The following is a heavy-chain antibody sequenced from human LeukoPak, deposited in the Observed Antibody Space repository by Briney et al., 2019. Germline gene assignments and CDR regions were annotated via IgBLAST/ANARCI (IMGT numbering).Heavy chain of an antibody. CDR2: ISYDGSNK. J-gene: IGHJ6*02. CDR1: GFTFSSYA. D-gene: IGHD3-16*01. V-gene: IGHV3-30-3*01. CDR3: ARGGGLDV. Sequence: GGSLRLSCAASGFTFSSYAMHWVRQAPGKGLEWVAVISYDGSNKYYADSVKGRFTISRDNSKNTLYLQINSLRAEDTAVYYCARGGGLDVWGQGATVTVSS.